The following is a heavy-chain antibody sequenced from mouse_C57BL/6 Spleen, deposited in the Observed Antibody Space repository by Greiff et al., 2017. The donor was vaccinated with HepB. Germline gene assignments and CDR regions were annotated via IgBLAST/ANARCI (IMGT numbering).Heavy chain of an antibody. J-gene: IGHJ3*01. V-gene: IGHV1-9*01. CDR1: GYTFTGYW. CDR3: ARGYYGYYWAY. Sequence: VQLQQSGAELMKPGASVKLSCKATGYTFTGYWIEWVKQRPGHGLEWIGEILPGSGSTNYNEKFKGKATFTADTSSNTAYMQLSILTTEDSAIYYCARGYYGYYWAYWGQGTLVTVSA. D-gene: IGHD2-3*01. CDR2: ILPGSGST.